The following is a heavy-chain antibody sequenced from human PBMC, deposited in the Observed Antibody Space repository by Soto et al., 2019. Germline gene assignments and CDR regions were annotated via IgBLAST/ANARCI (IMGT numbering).Heavy chain of an antibody. CDR3: AGIIWFRGMDV. CDR1: GDSVSSSSAA. D-gene: IGHD3-10*01. V-gene: IGHV6-1*01. Sequence: PSQTLSLTCAISGDSVSSSSAARIWIRQSPSRGLEWLGRTYYRSKWNNEYAVSMESRIAINPDTSKNQFSLQLYSVTPEDTAVYYCAGIIWFRGMDVWGQGTPVTVSS. CDR2: TYYRSKWNN. J-gene: IGHJ6*02.